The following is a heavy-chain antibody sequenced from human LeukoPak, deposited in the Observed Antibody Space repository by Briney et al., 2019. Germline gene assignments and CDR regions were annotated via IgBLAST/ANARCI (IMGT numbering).Heavy chain of an antibody. D-gene: IGHD1-7*01. V-gene: IGHV3-23*01. Sequence: GGSLRLSCAASGFTFSSYAMSWVRQAPGKGLEWVSAISGSGGSTYYADSVKGRFTISRDNSKNTLSLQMNNLRVEDMGVFYCAKDWNWAIDYWGQGTLVTVSS. J-gene: IGHJ4*02. CDR3: AKDWNWAIDY. CDR2: ISGSGGST. CDR1: GFTFSSYA.